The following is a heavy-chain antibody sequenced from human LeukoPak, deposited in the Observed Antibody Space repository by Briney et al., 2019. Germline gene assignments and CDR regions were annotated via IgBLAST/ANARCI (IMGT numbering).Heavy chain of an antibody. Sequence: ASVKVSCKASGYTFTSYDINWVRQATGQGLEWMGWMNPNSGNTGYAQKFQGRVTITRNTSISTAYMELSSLRSEDTAVYYCARGGLQYQTQDYWGQGTLVTVSS. J-gene: IGHJ4*02. CDR2: MNPNSGNT. D-gene: IGHD4-11*01. CDR1: GYTFTSYD. V-gene: IGHV1-8*03. CDR3: ARGGLQYQTQDY.